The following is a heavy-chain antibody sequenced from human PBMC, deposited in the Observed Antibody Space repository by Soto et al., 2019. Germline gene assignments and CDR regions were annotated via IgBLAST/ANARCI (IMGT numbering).Heavy chain of an antibody. Sequence: SLTCAVYVESLSGFYWSWIRQPPGKGLEWIGEINHNGNTNYNPSLRSRVTMSVDTSKRQFSLRLSSVTAADKDVYYCARGWYSPLFRVRYLDYWCRAILGTVS. V-gene: IGHV4-34*01. CDR2: INHNGNT. CDR1: VESLSGFY. CDR3: ARGWYSPLFRVRYLDY. J-gene: IGHJ4*02. D-gene: IGHD3-3*01.